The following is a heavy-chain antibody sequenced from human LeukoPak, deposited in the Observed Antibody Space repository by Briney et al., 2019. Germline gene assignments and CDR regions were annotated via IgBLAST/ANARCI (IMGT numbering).Heavy chain of an antibody. CDR2: ISGSGGST. CDR1: GFTFSSYA. J-gene: IGHJ4*02. CDR3: AKRGSSTSCFDY. D-gene: IGHD2-2*01. Sequence: GSLPLSCAASGFTFSSYAMSWVRQAPGKGLEWVSAISGSGGSTYYADSVKGRFTISRDNSKNTLYLQMNSLRAEDTAVYYCAKRGSSTSCFDYWGQGTLVTVSS. V-gene: IGHV3-23*01.